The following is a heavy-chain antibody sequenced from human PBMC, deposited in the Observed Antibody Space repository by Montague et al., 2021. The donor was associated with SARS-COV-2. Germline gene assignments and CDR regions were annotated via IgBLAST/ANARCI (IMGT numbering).Heavy chain of an antibody. CDR2: IYYSGST. CDR1: GGSITSSSYY. J-gene: IGHJ6*02. CDR3: ARLAPDSGSPNGYYYNGMDV. Sequence: SETLSLTCTVSGGSITSSSYYWGWIRQPPGKGLEWIGSIYYSGSTYYNPSLKSRVTISVDTSKNQLSLKLSPVTAADTAVYYCARLAPDSGSPNGYYYNGMDVWGQGTTVTVSS. D-gene: IGHD1-26*01. V-gene: IGHV4-39*01.